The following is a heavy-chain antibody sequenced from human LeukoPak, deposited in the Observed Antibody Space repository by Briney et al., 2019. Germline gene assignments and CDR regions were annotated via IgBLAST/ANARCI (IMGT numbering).Heavy chain of an antibody. V-gene: IGHV3-30-3*01. CDR3: ARDRVVAATRYYYGMDV. CDR2: VSYDGSSE. D-gene: IGHD2-15*01. Sequence: GGSLRLSCAASGFTFSSYSIHWVRQAPGKGLEWVAVVSYDGSSENYADSVKGRFTISRDNSKNTLYLQMNSLGAEDTAVYYCARDRVVAATRYYYGMDVWGQGTTVTVSS. CDR1: GFTFSSYS. J-gene: IGHJ6*02.